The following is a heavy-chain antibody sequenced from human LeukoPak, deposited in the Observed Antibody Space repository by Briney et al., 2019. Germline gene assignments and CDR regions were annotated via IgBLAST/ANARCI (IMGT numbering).Heavy chain of an antibody. J-gene: IGHJ4*02. V-gene: IGHV1-46*01. D-gene: IGHD4-17*01. CDR2: INPSGGST. Sequence: GASVKVSCKASGYTFTSYYMHWVRQAPGQGLEWMGIINPSGGSTSYAQKFQGRVTMTRDMSTSTVYMELSSLRSEDTAVYYCASDDYGDFSPLDYWGQGTLVTVSS. CDR1: GYTFTSYY. CDR3: ASDDYGDFSPLDY.